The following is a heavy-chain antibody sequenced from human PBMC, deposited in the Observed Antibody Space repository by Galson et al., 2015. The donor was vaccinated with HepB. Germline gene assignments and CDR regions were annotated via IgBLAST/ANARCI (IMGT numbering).Heavy chain of an antibody. V-gene: IGHV3-30*18. CDR2: ISYDGSNK. J-gene: IGHJ4*02. D-gene: IGHD2-2*01. CDR1: GFTFSSYG. Sequence: SLRLSCAASGFTFSSYGMHWVRQAPGKGLEWVAVISYDGSNKYYADSVKGRFTISRDNSKNTLYLQMNSLRAEDTAVYYCAKADSIVVVPAAPIFREYSSSWYVDYWGQGTLVTVSS. CDR3: AKADSIVVVPAAPIFREYSSSWYVDY.